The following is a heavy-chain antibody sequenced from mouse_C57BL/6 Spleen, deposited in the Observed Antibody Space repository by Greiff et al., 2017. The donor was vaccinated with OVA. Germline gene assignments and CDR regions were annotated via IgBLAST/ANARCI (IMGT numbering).Heavy chain of an antibody. Sequence: VQLQQSGAELVRPGASVTLSCKASGSTFTDYEMHWVKQTPVHGLEWIGAIDPETGGTAYNQKFKGKAILTADKSSSTAYMELRGLTSEDSAVYYCTRRRVRDYWGQGTTLTVSS. J-gene: IGHJ2*01. CDR3: TRRRVRDY. V-gene: IGHV1-15*01. CDR1: GSTFTDYE. CDR2: IDPETGGT. D-gene: IGHD5-1*01.